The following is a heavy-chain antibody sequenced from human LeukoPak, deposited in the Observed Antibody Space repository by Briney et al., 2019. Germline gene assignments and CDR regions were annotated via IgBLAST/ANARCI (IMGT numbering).Heavy chain of an antibody. J-gene: IGHJ5*02. V-gene: IGHV4-59*11. D-gene: IGHD2-2*01. CDR2: IYYSGST. Sequence: SETLPLTCTVSGGSISSHYWSWIRQPPGKGLEWIGYIYYSGSTNYNPSLKSRVTISVDTSKNQFSLKLSSVTAADTAVYYCARGYQKRWFDPWGQGTLVTVSS. CDR1: GGSISSHY. CDR3: ARGYQKRWFDP.